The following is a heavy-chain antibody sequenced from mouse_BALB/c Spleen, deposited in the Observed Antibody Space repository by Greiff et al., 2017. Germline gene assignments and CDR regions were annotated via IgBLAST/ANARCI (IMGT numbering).Heavy chain of an antibody. J-gene: IGHJ2*01. CDR1: GFNIKDYY. CDR3: ARDGFDY. D-gene: IGHD2-3*01. V-gene: IGHV14-4*02. Sequence: EVQLQQSGAELVRSGASVKLSCTASGFNIKDYYMHWVKQRPEQGLEWIGWIDPENGDTEYAPKFQGKATMTADKSSSTAYMQLSSLASEDSAVYYCARDGFDYWGQGTTLTVSS. CDR2: IDPENGDT.